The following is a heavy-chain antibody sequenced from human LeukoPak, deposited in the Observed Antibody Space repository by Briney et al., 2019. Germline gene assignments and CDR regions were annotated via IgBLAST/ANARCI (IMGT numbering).Heavy chain of an antibody. CDR3: ARDFESDYDILTGYYGVIDY. Sequence: PGGSLRLSCAASGFTFSSYEMNWVRQAPGKGLEWVSYISSSGSTIYYADSVKGRFTISRDNAKNSLYLQMNSLRAEDTAVYYCARDFESDYDILTGYYGVIDYWGQGTLVTVSS. CDR1: GFTFSSYE. D-gene: IGHD3-9*01. V-gene: IGHV3-48*03. CDR2: ISSSGSTI. J-gene: IGHJ4*02.